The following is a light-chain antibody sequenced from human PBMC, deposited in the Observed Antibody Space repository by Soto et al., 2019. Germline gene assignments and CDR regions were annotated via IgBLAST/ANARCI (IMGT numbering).Light chain of an antibody. CDR1: SSDVGGYNY. CDR3: SSFAGSNNSYV. J-gene: IGLJ1*01. Sequence: QSALTQPPSASGSPGQSVTISCTGTSSDVGGYNYVSWYQQHPGKAPKLMIYDVTKRPSGVPDRFSGSKSGNTASLTVSGLKAEDEADYYCSSFAGSNNSYVFGTGTKLTVL. V-gene: IGLV2-8*01. CDR2: DVT.